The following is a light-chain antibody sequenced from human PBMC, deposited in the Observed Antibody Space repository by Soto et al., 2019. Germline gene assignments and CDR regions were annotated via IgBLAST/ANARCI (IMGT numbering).Light chain of an antibody. V-gene: IGKV3-15*01. CDR1: QSVSGN. J-gene: IGKJ4*01. CDR2: GAS. Sequence: EIVMTQSPATLSVSPGERATLSCSASQSVSGNLAWYQQKPGQAPRLLIYGASTRATGIPGRFSGSGSGTEFTLTISSLQSEDFAVYYCQQYNNWPLTFGGGTKVEIK. CDR3: QQYNNWPLT.